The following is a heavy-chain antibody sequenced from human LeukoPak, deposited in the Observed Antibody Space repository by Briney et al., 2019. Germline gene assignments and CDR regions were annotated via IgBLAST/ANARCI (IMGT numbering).Heavy chain of an antibody. CDR3: AKDLESVVYSYGEADY. Sequence: PGRSLRLSCAASGFTFSSYGMHWVRQAPGKGLEWVAVISYDGSNKYYADSVKGRFTISRDNSKNTLYLQMNSLRAEDTAVYYCAKDLESVVYSYGEADYWGQGTLVTVSS. V-gene: IGHV3-30*18. CDR2: ISYDGSNK. CDR1: GFTFSSYG. J-gene: IGHJ4*02. D-gene: IGHD5-18*01.